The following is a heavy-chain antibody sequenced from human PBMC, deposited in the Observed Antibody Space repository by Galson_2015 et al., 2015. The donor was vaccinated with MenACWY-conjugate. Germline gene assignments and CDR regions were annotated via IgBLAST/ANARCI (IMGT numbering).Heavy chain of an antibody. CDR2: ISYDGSNR. CDR3: AKDQGYYYYGMDV. CDR1: GFTFSSYG. V-gene: IGHV3-30*18. Sequence: SLRLSCAASGFTFSSYGMHWVRQAPGKGLEWVAVISYDGSNRYYADSVKGRFTISRDNSKNTLYLQMNSLRAEDTAVYYCAKDQGYYYYGMDVWGQGTTVTVSS. J-gene: IGHJ6*02.